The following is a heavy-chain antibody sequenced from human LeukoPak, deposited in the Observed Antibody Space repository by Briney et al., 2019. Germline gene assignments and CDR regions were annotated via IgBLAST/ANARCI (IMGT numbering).Heavy chain of an antibody. V-gene: IGHV1-69*13. D-gene: IGHD3-10*01. J-gene: IGHJ4*02. CDR1: CGTFSSYA. CDR2: IIPIFGTA. CDR3: ARLTYFRRYGSGSYPY. Sequence: ASLKVSCKASCGTFSSYAISWVRHAPGQGLEWRGGIIPIFGTANYAQQFQGRVKITADESTSTAYMELSSLRSEDTAVYYCARLTYFRRYGSGSYPYWGQGTLVTVSS.